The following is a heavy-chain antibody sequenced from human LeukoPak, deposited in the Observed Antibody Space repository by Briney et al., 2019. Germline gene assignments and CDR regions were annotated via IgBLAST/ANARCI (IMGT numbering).Heavy chain of an antibody. Sequence: GGSLRLSCAASGLTFSSYWMSWVRQAPGKGLKWVANIKQDESEKYYVDSLKGRFTISRDNAKNSLYLQMNSLRAEDTAVYYCARDKIEGPTKLDYWGQGILVTVSS. CDR3: ARDKIEGPTKLDY. V-gene: IGHV3-7*01. CDR1: GLTFSSYW. J-gene: IGHJ4*02. D-gene: IGHD1-1*01. CDR2: IKQDESEK.